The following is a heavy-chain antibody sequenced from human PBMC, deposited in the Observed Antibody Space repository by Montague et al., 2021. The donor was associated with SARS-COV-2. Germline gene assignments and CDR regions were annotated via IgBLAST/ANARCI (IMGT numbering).Heavy chain of an antibody. CDR1: GDSVASNTPF. CDR3: SRGTLRFGMDV. Sequence: CAISGDSVASNTPFWNGFRQSPSRGLEFLGSTYYRSKWQNDYAVSVRSRITINPDTSKNQFSLHLNSVTPEDTAVYYCSRGTLRFGMDVWGQGTTVTVSS. CDR2: TYYRSKWQN. V-gene: IGHV6-1*01. D-gene: IGHD4-17*01. J-gene: IGHJ6*02.